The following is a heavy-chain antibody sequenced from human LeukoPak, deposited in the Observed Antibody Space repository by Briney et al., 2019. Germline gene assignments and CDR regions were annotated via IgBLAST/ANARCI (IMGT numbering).Heavy chain of an antibody. J-gene: IGHJ4*02. D-gene: IGHD3-22*01. CDR3: AKDQSSGYYKTFDY. CDR2: IRYDGSNK. CDR1: GFTFSSYG. V-gene: IGHV3-30*02. Sequence: GGSLRLSCAASGFTFSSYGMHWVRQAPGKGLEWVAFIRYDGSNKYYADSVKGRFTISRDNSKNTLYLQTNSLRAEDTAVYYCAKDQSSGYYKTFDYWGQGTLVTVSS.